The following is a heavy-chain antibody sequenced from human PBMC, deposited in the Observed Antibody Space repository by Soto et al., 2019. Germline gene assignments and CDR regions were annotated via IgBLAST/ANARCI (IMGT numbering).Heavy chain of an antibody. Sequence: SGKVSCKASGGTFSSYAISWVRQAPGQGLEWMGGIIPIFGAANYAQKFQGRVTITADESTSTAYMELSSLRSEDTAVYYCAREGGWGVVVTAANYYYGMDVWGQGTTVTVSS. V-gene: IGHV1-69*13. D-gene: IGHD2-21*02. CDR1: GGTFSSYA. J-gene: IGHJ6*02. CDR3: AREGGWGVVVTAANYYYGMDV. CDR2: IIPIFGAA.